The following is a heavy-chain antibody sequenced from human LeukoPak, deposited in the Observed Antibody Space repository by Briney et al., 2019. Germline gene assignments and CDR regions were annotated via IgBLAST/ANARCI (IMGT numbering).Heavy chain of an antibody. J-gene: IGHJ4*02. CDR2: ISSRSSYI. CDR3: ARDHDFWSGEFDY. V-gene: IGHV3-21*01. D-gene: IGHD3-3*01. CDR1: GFTFSSYS. Sequence: GGSLRLSCAASGFTFSSYSMNWVRQAPGKGLEWVSSISSRSSYIYYADSVKGRFTISRDNAKNSLYLQMNSLRAEDTAVYYCARDHDFWSGEFDYWGQGTLVTVSS.